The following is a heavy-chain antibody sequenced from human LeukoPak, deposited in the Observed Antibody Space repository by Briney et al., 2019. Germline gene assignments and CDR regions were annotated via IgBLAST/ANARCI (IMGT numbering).Heavy chain of an antibody. Sequence: ASVKVSCKASGYTFTSYGISWVRQAPGQGLEWMGWISAYNGNTNYAQKLQGRVTMTTDASTSTAYMGLRSLRSDDTAVYYCARVRDYDILTGYYYYYYYGMDVWGQGTTVTVSS. V-gene: IGHV1-18*01. CDR1: GYTFTSYG. CDR3: ARVRDYDILTGYYYYYYYGMDV. J-gene: IGHJ6*02. D-gene: IGHD3-9*01. CDR2: ISAYNGNT.